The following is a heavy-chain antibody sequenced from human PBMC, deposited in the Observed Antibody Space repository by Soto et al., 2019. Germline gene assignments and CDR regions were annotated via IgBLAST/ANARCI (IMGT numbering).Heavy chain of an antibody. CDR1: GFTFSSYG. V-gene: IGHV3-30*18. J-gene: IGHJ4*02. CDR3: AKSGAIAVADF. D-gene: IGHD6-19*01. CDR2: ISYDGSNK. Sequence: LRLSCAASGFTFSSYGMHRVRQAPGKGLEWVAVISYDGSNKYYADSVKGRFTISRDNSKNTLYLHMNSLRAEDTAVYYCAKSGAIAVADFWGQETLVTVSS.